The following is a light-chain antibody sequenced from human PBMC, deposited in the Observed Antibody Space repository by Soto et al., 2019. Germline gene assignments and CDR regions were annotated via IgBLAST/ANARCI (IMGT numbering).Light chain of an antibody. CDR2: GAS. CDR3: QQYNNWPLT. V-gene: IGKV3D-15*01. J-gene: IGKJ4*01. CDR1: QSVSSN. Sequence: EIVMTQSPATLSVSPGERATLSCRASQSVSSNLAWYQQKPAQAPRLLIYGASTRATAIPARSSGSGSGTEFTLTISSLQSEDFAVYYCQQYNNWPLTFGGGTKVEIK.